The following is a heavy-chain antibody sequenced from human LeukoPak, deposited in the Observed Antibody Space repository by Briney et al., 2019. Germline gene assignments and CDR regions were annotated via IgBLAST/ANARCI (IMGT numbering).Heavy chain of an antibody. CDR2: MNPNSGNT. CDR1: GYTFTSYD. Sequence: GASVKVSCKASGYTFTSYDINWVRQATGQGLEWMGWMNPNSGNTGYAQEFQGRVTMTRNTSISTAYMELSSLRSEDTAVYYCARVPGQSPYYYMDVWGKGTTVTVSS. V-gene: IGHV1-8*01. J-gene: IGHJ6*03. CDR3: ARVPGQSPYYYMDV.